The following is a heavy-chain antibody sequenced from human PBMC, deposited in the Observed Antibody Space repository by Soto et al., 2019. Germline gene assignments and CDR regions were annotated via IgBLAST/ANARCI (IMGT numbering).Heavy chain of an antibody. CDR3: ASIFGVGFCTMASRGAFDF. V-gene: IGHV5-51*01. CDR1: GYSFTSYW. D-gene: IGHD3-3*01. CDR2: IYPGDSDT. Sequence: PGESLKISCKGSGYSFTSYWIGWVRQMPGKGLEWMGIIYPGDSDTRYSPSFQGQVTISADKSISTAYLQWSSLKASDTAMYYCASIFGVGFCTMASRGAFDFWGQGTMDIGSS. J-gene: IGHJ3*01.